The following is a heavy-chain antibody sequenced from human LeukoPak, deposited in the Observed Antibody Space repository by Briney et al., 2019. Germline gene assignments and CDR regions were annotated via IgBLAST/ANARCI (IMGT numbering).Heavy chain of an antibody. CDR1: GFTFSSYA. V-gene: IGHV3-23*01. CDR2: ISGSGGST. J-gene: IGHJ6*03. Sequence: PGGSLRLSCAASGFTFSSYAMSWVRQAPGKGLEWVSAISGSGGSTYYADSVKGRFTISRDNSKNTLYLQMNSLRAEDTAVYYCAKGTYYDFWSGYLNYYYYYYMDVWGKGTTVTVS. CDR3: AKGTYYDFWSGYLNYYYYYYMDV. D-gene: IGHD3-3*01.